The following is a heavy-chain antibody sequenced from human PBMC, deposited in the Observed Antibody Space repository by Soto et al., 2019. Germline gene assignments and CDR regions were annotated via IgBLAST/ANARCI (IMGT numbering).Heavy chain of an antibody. CDR2: IYPGDSDT. CDR3: ARRGSTFTSRPYFDY. V-gene: IGHV5-51*01. Sequence: HGESLKISCKVSGYSFTSYWIGWVRQMPGKGLEWMGIIYPGDSDTRYSPSFQGQVTISADKSISTAYLQWSSLKASDTAMYYCARRGSTFTSRPYFDYWGQGTLVTVSS. CDR1: GYSFTSYW. D-gene: IGHD5-12*01. J-gene: IGHJ4*02.